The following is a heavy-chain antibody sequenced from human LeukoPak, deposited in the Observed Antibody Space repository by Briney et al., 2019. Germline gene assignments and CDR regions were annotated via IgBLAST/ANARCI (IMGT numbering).Heavy chain of an antibody. CDR3: ARVYSALQVTATRRNWFDP. J-gene: IGHJ5*02. CDR1: GYTFTGYY. Sequence: RASVKVSCKASGYTFTGYYMHWVRQAPGQGLEWMGWINPNSGGTNYAQKFQGRVTMTRDTSISTAYMELSRLRSDDTAVYYCARVYSALQVTATRRNWFDPWGQGTLVTVSS. V-gene: IGHV1-2*02. D-gene: IGHD2-21*02. CDR2: INPNSGGT.